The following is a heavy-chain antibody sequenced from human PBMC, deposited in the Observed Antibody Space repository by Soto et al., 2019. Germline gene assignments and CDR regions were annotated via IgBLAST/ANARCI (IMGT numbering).Heavy chain of an antibody. CDR2: VYNSGST. CDR3: ARYRREAVAGYTLDN. J-gene: IGHJ4*02. Sequence: SETLSLTCTVSGGSISSNYWTWIRQPPGKGLEWIGYVYNSGSTNYNPSLKSRVTISEDTSKSQFSLKVNSMTAADTAVYYCARYRREAVAGYTLDNWGQGSLVTVPS. CDR1: GGSISSNY. D-gene: IGHD6-13*01. V-gene: IGHV4-59*01.